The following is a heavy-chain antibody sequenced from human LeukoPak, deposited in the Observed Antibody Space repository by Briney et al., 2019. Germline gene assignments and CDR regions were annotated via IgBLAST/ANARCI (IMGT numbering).Heavy chain of an antibody. D-gene: IGHD2-15*01. CDR3: ARGGDIVVVVAAHYYYGMDV. V-gene: IGHV1-8*02. J-gene: IGHJ6*02. Sequence: ASVKVSCKASGYTFTSYAMNWVRQAPGQGLEWMGWMNPNSGNTGYAQKFQGRVTMTRNTSISTAYMELSSLRSEDTAVYYCARGGDIVVVVAAHYYYGMDVWGQGTAVTVSS. CDR1: GYTFTSYA. CDR2: MNPNSGNT.